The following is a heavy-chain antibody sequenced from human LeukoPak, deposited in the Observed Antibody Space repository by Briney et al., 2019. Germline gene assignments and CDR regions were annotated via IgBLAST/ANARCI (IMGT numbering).Heavy chain of an antibody. J-gene: IGHJ4*02. V-gene: IGHV4-59*01. Sequence: SETLSLTCTPSGGTISTYYRSCIRQPPGKGLEWIGYVYYSGSTDYNPSLKSRVTISVDTSKNQFSLKLTSVTAADTAVYYCARIAVDAAGSYYHPPPFEYEGQGTLVTVSS. CDR3: ARIAVDAAGSYYHPPPFEY. CDR1: GGTISTYY. D-gene: IGHD3-10*01. CDR2: VYYSGST.